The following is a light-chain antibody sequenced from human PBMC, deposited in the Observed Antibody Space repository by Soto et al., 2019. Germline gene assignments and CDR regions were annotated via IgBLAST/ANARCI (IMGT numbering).Light chain of an antibody. V-gene: IGLV2-14*01. Sequence: LTQPASVSGSPGQSITISCTGTSSDVGGYNYVSWSQQHPGKAPKLMIYEVSNRPSGVSNRFSGSKSGNTASLTISGLQAEDEADYYCSSYTSSSTLYVFGTGTKVTVL. CDR1: SSDVGGYNY. J-gene: IGLJ1*01. CDR2: EVS. CDR3: SSYTSSSTLYV.